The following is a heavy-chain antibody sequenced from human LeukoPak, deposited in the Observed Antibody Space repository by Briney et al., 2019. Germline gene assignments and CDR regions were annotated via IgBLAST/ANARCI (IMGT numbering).Heavy chain of an antibody. CDR3: ARTPPGWLVPDY. Sequence: ASVEVSCKASGYTFTSYVMSLVRQAPGHGLGWMRWSKAYNGNTSYAQELQGRVTMNADTSRSTAYMKLTSLTSDDTAVYYCARTPPGWLVPDYWGQGTLVTVSS. J-gene: IGHJ4*02. D-gene: IGHD6-19*01. V-gene: IGHV1-18*01. CDR2: SKAYNGNT. CDR1: GYTFTSYV.